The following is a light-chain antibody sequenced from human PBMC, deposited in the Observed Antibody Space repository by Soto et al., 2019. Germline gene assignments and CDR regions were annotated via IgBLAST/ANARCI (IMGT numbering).Light chain of an antibody. V-gene: IGKV3-11*01. Sequence: EIVLTQSPATLSLSPGERATLSCRASQSVSSYLAWYQQKPGQAPSLLIYDASNRATGIPARFSGSGSGTDFTLTISSLEPEDIAVYYCQQRSNWRVTFGGGTKV. J-gene: IGKJ4*01. CDR3: QQRSNWRVT. CDR2: DAS. CDR1: QSVSSY.